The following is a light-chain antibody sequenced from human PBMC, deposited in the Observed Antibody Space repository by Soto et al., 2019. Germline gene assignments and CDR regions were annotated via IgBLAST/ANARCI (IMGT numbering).Light chain of an antibody. V-gene: IGKV1-33*01. CDR1: QIINRY. Sequence: DVPMTQSPSSLSASVGDRVTITCRASQIINRYLAWYQQRPGKPPKLLISSASRLQGGVPSRFSGSGSGTDFTFSISNLQPEDLATYYCQQYDSFPISFGQGTRLEI. J-gene: IGKJ5*01. CDR3: QQYDSFPIS. CDR2: SAS.